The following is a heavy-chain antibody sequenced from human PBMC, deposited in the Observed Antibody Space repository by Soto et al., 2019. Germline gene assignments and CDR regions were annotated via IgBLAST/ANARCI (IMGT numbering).Heavy chain of an antibody. J-gene: IGHJ4*02. CDR2: IYYSGST. D-gene: IGHD6-6*01. CDR3: ARSRSSYVSADY. Sequence: QLQLQESGPGLVKPSETLSLTCTVSGGSISSSSYYWGWIRQPPGKGLEWIGSIYYSGSTYYNPSLKSRVTISVDTSKNQFSLKLSSVTAADTAVYYCARSRSSYVSADYWGQGTLVTVSS. CDR1: GGSISSSSYY. V-gene: IGHV4-39*01.